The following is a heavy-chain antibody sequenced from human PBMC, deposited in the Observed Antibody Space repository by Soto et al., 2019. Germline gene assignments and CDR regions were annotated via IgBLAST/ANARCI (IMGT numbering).Heavy chain of an antibody. V-gene: IGHV3-21*01. CDR2: ISSSSSYI. D-gene: IGHD3-22*01. CDR3: ARDDYYDSSGYLAPLDY. Sequence: PGGSLRLSCAASGFTFSSYSMNWVRQAPGKGLEWVSSISSSSSYIYYADSVKGRFTISRDNAKNSLYLQMNSLRAEDTAVYYCARDDYYDSSGYLAPLDYWGQGTLVT. CDR1: GFTFSSYS. J-gene: IGHJ4*02.